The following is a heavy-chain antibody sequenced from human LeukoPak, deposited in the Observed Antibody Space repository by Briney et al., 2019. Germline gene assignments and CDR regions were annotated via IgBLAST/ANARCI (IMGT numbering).Heavy chain of an antibody. D-gene: IGHD1-26*01. CDR1: GLTFSTYW. CDR2: VKHDGSEK. V-gene: IGHV3-7*01. J-gene: IGHJ4*02. Sequence: GGSLRLSCAVSGLTFSTYWMSWVRQAPGQGLEWVANVKHDGSEKYYVDSVKGRFTISRDNSKNTLYLQMNSLRAEDTAVYYCARDFLGSYYFDYWGQGTLVTVSS. CDR3: ARDFLGSYYFDY.